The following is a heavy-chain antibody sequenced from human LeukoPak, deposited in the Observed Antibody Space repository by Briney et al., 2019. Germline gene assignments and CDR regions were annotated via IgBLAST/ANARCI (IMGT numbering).Heavy chain of an antibody. CDR1: GGSFSGYY. CDR3: ARSVVPAAWNWFDP. J-gene: IGHJ5*02. CDR2: INHSGST. Sequence: SETLSLTCAVYGGSFSGYYWSWIRQPPGKGLEWIGEINHSGSTNYNPSLKSRVTISVDTSKNQFSLKLSSVTAADTAVYYCARSVVPAAWNWFDPWGQGTLVTVSS. D-gene: IGHD2-2*01. V-gene: IGHV4-34*01.